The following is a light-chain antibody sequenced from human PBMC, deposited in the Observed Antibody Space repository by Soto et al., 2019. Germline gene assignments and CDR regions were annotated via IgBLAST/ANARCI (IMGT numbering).Light chain of an antibody. CDR2: EVN. CDR3: SSFAGSNNVL. J-gene: IGLJ3*02. Sequence: QSALTQPPSASGSPGQSVTISCTGTNSDVGGYDFVSWYQQHPGKAPKLMIYEVNKRPSGVPDRFSGSKSDNTASLTVSGLQAEDEASYYCSSFAGSNNVLFGGGTKLTVL. V-gene: IGLV2-8*01. CDR1: NSDVGGYDF.